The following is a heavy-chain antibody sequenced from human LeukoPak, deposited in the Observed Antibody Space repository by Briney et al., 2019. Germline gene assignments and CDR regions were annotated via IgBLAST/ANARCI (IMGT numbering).Heavy chain of an antibody. Sequence: TGGSLRLSCAASGFTFSSYEMSWVRQAPGKGLEWVSAISGSGASTIYADSVRGRFTISRDNSKNTLYLQMDSLRAEDTAVYYCAKDQDYDYIWGSSRVWGQGTLVTVSS. CDR2: ISGSGAST. CDR3: AKDQDYDYIWGSSRV. J-gene: IGHJ4*02. V-gene: IGHV3-23*01. CDR1: GFTFSSYE. D-gene: IGHD3-16*02.